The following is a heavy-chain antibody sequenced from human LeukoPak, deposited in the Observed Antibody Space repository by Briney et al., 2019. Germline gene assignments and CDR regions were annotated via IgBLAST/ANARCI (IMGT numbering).Heavy chain of an antibody. V-gene: IGHV4-38-2*02. CDR1: GYSISSGYY. Sequence: PSETLSLTCTVSGYSISSGYYWGWSRQPPGKGLEWIGSIYHSGSTYYNPSLKSRVTISVDTSKNQFSLKLSSVTAADTAVYYCATYSGSYYLSPFDYWGQGTLVTVSS. CDR2: IYHSGST. D-gene: IGHD1-26*01. CDR3: ATYSGSYYLSPFDY. J-gene: IGHJ4*02.